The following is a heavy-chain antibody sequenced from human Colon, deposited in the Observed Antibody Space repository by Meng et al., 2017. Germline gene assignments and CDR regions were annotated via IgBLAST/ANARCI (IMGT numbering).Heavy chain of an antibody. CDR3: ARDSGYDKNWFDP. J-gene: IGHJ5*02. CDR2: IYYRGST. D-gene: IGHD5-12*01. Sequence: VQTQAPGPGLVRPSETLSLTSTVSGGSVISNSYYWSWIRQPPGKGLEWIGFIYYRGSTNYNPSLKSRVTISVDTSKNQFSLKVSSVTAADTAVYYCARDSGYDKNWFDPWGQGTLVTASS. V-gene: IGHV4-61*01. CDR1: GGSVISNSYY.